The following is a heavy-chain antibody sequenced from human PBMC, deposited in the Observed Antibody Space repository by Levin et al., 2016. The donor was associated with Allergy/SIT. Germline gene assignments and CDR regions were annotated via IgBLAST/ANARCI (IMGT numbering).Heavy chain of an antibody. CDR1: GDSITSGDYY. CDR2: IYYTGST. J-gene: IGHJ3*02. V-gene: IGHV4-30-4*01. CDR3: ARETIGTASDAFDI. Sequence: SETLSLTCTVSGDSITSGDYYWSWIRQPPGKGLEWIGYIYYTGSTYYNPSLKSRLTISVDMSKNQFSLKLNSVTAADTAVYYCARETIGTASDAFDIWGQGTMVTVSS. D-gene: IGHD2-21*02.